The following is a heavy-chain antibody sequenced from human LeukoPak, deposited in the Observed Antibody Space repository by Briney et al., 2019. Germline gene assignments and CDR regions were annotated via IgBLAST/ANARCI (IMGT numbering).Heavy chain of an antibody. D-gene: IGHD1-1*01. CDR2: ISAYNGNT. J-gene: IGHJ2*01. CDR1: GGTFSSYA. Sequence: ASVKVSCKASGGTFSSYAISWVRQAPGQGLEWMGGISAYNGNTNYAQKLQGRVTMTTDTSTSTAYMELRSLRSDDTAVYYCARVSLWTGYFDLWGRGTLVTVSS. CDR3: ARVSLWTGYFDL. V-gene: IGHV1-18*01.